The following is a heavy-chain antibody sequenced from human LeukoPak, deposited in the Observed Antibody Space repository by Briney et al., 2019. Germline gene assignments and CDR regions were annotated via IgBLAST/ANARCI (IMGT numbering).Heavy chain of an antibody. CDR3: ASIAAAGSSFDY. Sequence: GGSLRLSCAASGFTFSSYGMSWVRQAPGKGLEWVSVIYSGGSTYYADSVKGRFTISRDNSKNTLYLQMNSLRAEDTAVYYCASIAAAGSSFDYWGQGTLVTVSS. J-gene: IGHJ4*02. CDR2: IYSGGST. V-gene: IGHV3-53*01. CDR1: GFTFSSYG. D-gene: IGHD6-13*01.